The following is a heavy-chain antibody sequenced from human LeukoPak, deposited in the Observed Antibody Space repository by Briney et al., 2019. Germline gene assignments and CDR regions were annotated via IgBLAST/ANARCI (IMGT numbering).Heavy chain of an antibody. CDR2: IRSKDFGGTT. V-gene: IGHV3-49*04. D-gene: IGHD3-22*01. Sequence: GGSLRLSCTASGFTFGDYAMSWVRQAPGKGLEWVGFIRSKDFGGTTEYAASVKGRFTISRDDSKNIAYLQMHSLKTEDTAVYYCTRADLVIITGLDAFDVWGQGTMVSVSS. CDR1: GFTFGDYA. CDR3: TRADLVIITGLDAFDV. J-gene: IGHJ3*01.